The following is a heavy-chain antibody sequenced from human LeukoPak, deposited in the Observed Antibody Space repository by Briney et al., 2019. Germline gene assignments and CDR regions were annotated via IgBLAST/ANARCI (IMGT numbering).Heavy chain of an antibody. Sequence: PSETLSLTCTVSGVSINSGDYYWGWIRQPPGKGLEWIGTIYYSGRTYYNPPLKSRVTISEDTSKNQFSLRLTSVTAADTAIYYCGRHRTAINKYGPYDAFDIWGQGTMDTVSS. J-gene: IGHJ3*02. CDR3: GRHRTAINKYGPYDAFDI. CDR1: GVSINSGDYY. CDR2: IYYSGRT. D-gene: IGHD3-10*01. V-gene: IGHV4-39*01.